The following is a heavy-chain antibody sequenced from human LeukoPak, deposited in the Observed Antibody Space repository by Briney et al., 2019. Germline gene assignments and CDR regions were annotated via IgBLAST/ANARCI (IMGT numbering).Heavy chain of an antibody. V-gene: IGHV1-69*04. CDR2: IIPILGIA. CDR1: GGTFSSYA. D-gene: IGHD2-15*01. CDR3: ARDLALYCSGGSCQGNWFDP. J-gene: IGHJ5*02. Sequence: GASVKVSCKASGGTFSSYAISWVRQAPGQGLEWMGRIIPILGIANYAQKFQGRVTITADKSTSTAYMELSSLRSEDTAVYYCARDLALYCSGGSCQGNWFDPWGQGTLVTVSS.